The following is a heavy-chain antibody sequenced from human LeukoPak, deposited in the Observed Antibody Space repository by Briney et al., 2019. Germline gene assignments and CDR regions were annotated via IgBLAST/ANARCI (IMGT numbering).Heavy chain of an antibody. V-gene: IGHV3-23*01. CDR2: ISASGGTP. Sequence: GGSLRLSCAASGFTFSSYAMSWVRQAPGKGLEWVSGISASGGTPTYADAVKGRFTISRDNSKNTLYLQMNSLRAGDTAVYYCARAETGYVDGMGCYWGQGTLVTVSS. CDR3: ARAETGYVDGMGCY. D-gene: IGHD6-19*01. CDR1: GFTFSSYA. J-gene: IGHJ4*02.